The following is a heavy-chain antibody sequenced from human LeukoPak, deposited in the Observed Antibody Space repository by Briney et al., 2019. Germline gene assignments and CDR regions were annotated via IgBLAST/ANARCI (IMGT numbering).Heavy chain of an antibody. CDR3: ARESNYPLYYFDY. V-gene: IGHV4-59*12. CDR1: GGSISSYY. J-gene: IGHJ4*02. D-gene: IGHD4-11*01. CDR2: IYYSGST. Sequence: TPSETLSLTCTVSGGSISSYYWSWIRQPPGKGLEWIGYIYYSGSTNYNPSLKSRVTISVDTSKNQFSLKLSSVTAADTAVYYCARESNYPLYYFDYWGQGTLVTVSS.